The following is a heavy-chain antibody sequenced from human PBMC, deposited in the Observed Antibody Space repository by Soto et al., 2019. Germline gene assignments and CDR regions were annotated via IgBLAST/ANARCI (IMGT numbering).Heavy chain of an antibody. D-gene: IGHD3-9*01. CDR3: AKSRGLRYFDWLLNWFDP. Sequence: GGSLRLSCAASGFTFSSYGMHWVRQAPGKGLEWVAVISYDGSNKYYADSVKGRFTISRDNSKNTLYLQMNSLRAEDTAVYYCAKSRGLRYFDWLLNWFDPWGQGTLVTVSS. CDR1: GFTFSSYG. J-gene: IGHJ5*02. CDR2: ISYDGSNK. V-gene: IGHV3-30*18.